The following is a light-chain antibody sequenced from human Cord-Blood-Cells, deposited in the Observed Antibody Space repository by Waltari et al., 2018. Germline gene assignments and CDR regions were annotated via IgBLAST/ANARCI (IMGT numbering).Light chain of an antibody. CDR2: LGS. V-gene: IGKV2-28*01. CDR1: QSLLHSNGYNY. J-gene: IGKJ2*01. Sequence: DTVMTQSPPSLPVTPGEPASIPCRSSQSLLHSNGYNYLDWYLQKPGQSPQLLIYLGSNRASGVPDRFSGSGSGTDFTLKSSRVEAENVGVYYCMQALQTAYTFGQGTKLEIK. CDR3: MQALQTAYT.